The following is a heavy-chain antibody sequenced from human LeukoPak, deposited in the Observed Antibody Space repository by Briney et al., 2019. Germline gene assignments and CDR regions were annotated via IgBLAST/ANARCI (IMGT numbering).Heavy chain of an antibody. Sequence: SETLSLTCTVSGSISSYYWSWIRQPPGEGLEWIGYIYTSGTTNYNPSLKSRVTISVDTSKNQFSLDLSSVTAADSAVYYCARQKCTSASCLTKNAFDVWGQGTMVTVSS. CDR1: GSISSYY. J-gene: IGHJ3*01. D-gene: IGHD2-2*01. CDR3: ARQKCTSASCLTKNAFDV. CDR2: IYTSGTT. V-gene: IGHV4-4*09.